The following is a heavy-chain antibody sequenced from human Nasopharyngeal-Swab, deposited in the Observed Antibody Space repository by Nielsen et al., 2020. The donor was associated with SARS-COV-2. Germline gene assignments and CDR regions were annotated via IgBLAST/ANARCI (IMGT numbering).Heavy chain of an antibody. D-gene: IGHD3-9*01. CDR2: VYPGNSEV. CDR3: ARQPTVYDISYDY. J-gene: IGHJ4*02. CDR1: GYSFVNHW. Sequence: GESLKISCMASGYSFVNHWIGWVRQKPGKGLEWMGMVYPGNSEVAYSPSFQGQVTISADKSISTAYLQWSSLKASDTAMYYCARQPTVYDISYDYWGQGTLVTVSS. V-gene: IGHV5-51*01.